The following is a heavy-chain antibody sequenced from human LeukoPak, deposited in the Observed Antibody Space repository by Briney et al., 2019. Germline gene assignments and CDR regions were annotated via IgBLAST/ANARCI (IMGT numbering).Heavy chain of an antibody. Sequence: SVKVSCKASGGTFSSYAISWVRQAPGQGLEWTGGIIPIFGTANYAQKFQGRVTITADESTSTAYMELSSLRSEDTAVYYCATHEANYYYYYYMDVWGKGTTVTVSS. CDR3: ATHEANYYYYYYMDV. J-gene: IGHJ6*03. CDR2: IIPIFGTA. CDR1: GGTFSSYA. V-gene: IGHV1-69*13.